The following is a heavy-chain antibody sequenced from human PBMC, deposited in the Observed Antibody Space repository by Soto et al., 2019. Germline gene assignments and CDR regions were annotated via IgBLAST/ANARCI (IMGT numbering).Heavy chain of an antibody. Sequence: QVQLQESGPGLVKPSQTLSLTCTVSGGSISSRGYHWSWIRQPPGKGLEWIGCIYYSGSTYYIPSLKSRVTMSLDTSKNQISVKLSSVTAADTAVYYCARDSSSWPTGLLDYWGQGTLVTVSS. CDR1: GGSISSRGYH. V-gene: IGHV4-30-4*01. CDR3: ARDSSSWPTGLLDY. J-gene: IGHJ4*02. D-gene: IGHD6-13*01. CDR2: IYYSGST.